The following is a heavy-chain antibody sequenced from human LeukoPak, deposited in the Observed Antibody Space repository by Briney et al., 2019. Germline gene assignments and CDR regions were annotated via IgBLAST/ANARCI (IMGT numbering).Heavy chain of an antibody. CDR2: ISSSSSTL. V-gene: IGHV3-48*01. J-gene: IGHJ4*02. CDR1: GFTFSSYS. D-gene: IGHD3-10*02. Sequence: GGSLRLSCAASGFTFSSYSMNWVRQAPGKGLEWISYISSSSSTLYYADSVKGRFTISRDNAKNSLYLQMNSLRAEDTAVYYCAKSGALTMSSFDYWGQGTLVTVSS. CDR3: AKSGALTMSSFDY.